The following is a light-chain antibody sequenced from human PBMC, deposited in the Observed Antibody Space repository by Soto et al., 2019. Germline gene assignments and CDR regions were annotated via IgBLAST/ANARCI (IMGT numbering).Light chain of an antibody. V-gene: IGKV1-5*03. CDR1: QTISSW. CDR3: QQTNSMPRT. Sequence: DIQMTQSPSTLSGSVGDRFTITCRASQTISSWLAWYQQKPGKAPKLLIYKASTLKSGVPSRFSGSGSGTEFTLTIGSLQPEDFVTYYCQQTNSMPRTFGQGTKVDVK. CDR2: KAS. J-gene: IGKJ1*01.